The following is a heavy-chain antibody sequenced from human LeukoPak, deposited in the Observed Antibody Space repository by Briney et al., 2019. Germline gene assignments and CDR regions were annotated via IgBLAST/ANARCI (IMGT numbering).Heavy chain of an antibody. Sequence: PGGSLRLSCAASGFTFSDYYMSWIRQAPGKGLEWVSFICSSCSTIYYADSVKGRFSISRDNAKDSLYLQMSSLKAEDTALYYCAKANHYGDYLDYCGQGTLVTVSS. CDR2: ICSSCSTI. CDR3: AKANHYGDYLDY. J-gene: IGHJ4*02. D-gene: IGHD4-17*01. V-gene: IGHV3-11*01. CDR1: GFTFSDYY.